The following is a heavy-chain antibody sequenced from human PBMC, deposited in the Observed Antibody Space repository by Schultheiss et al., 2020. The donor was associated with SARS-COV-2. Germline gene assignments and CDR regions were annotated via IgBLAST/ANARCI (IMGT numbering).Heavy chain of an antibody. CDR3: ARRSLGYCSGGSCYSFYYYYMDV. J-gene: IGHJ6*03. D-gene: IGHD2-15*01. Sequence: SETLSLTCTVSGGSITTYYWSWIRQSAEKGLEWIGRIYTSGSTNYNPSLKSRVTISVDTSKNQFSLKLSSVTAADTAVYYCARRSLGYCSGGSCYSFYYYYMDVWGKGTTVTGSS. CDR1: GGSITTYY. V-gene: IGHV4-4*07. CDR2: IYTSGST.